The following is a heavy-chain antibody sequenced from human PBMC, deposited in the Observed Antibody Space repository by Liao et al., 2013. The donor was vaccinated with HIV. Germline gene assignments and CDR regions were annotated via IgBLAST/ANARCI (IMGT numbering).Heavy chain of an antibody. CDR1: GDSIGGGNYF. D-gene: IGHD1-1*01. CDR3: AKVNLEREVVDY. J-gene: IGHJ4*02. V-gene: IGHV4-61*02. Sequence: QLRESGPGLVKPSQTLSLSCTVSGDSIGGGNYFLNWIRQPAGKGLEWIGRVYTSGNTDYNPSLKSRVSISVEPSKNQFSLRLTSVTAADTAVYYCAKVNLEREVVDYWGQGTLVTVSS. CDR2: VYTSGNT.